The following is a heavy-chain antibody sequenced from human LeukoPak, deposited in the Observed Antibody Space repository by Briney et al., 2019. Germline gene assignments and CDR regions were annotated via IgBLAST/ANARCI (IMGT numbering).Heavy chain of an antibody. Sequence: GGSLRLSCAASGFTFSSYGMHWVRQAPGKGLEWVAVIWYDGSNKYYADSVKGRFTISRDNAKNSLYLQMNSLRAEDTALYYCAKFHYGGNDAFDIWGQGTMVTVSS. CDR2: IWYDGSNK. J-gene: IGHJ3*02. CDR1: GFTFSSYG. V-gene: IGHV3-33*03. D-gene: IGHD4-23*01. CDR3: AKFHYGGNDAFDI.